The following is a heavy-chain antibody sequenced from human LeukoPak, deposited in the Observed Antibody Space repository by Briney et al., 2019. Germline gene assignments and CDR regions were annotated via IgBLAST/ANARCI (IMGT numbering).Heavy chain of an antibody. D-gene: IGHD3-10*01. CDR2: ISAYNGNT. CDR3: ARALGFGESQFDY. J-gene: IGHJ4*02. CDR1: GYTFTSYG. V-gene: IGHV1-18*01. Sequence: ASVKVSCKASGYTFTSYGISWVRQAPVQGLEWMGWISAYNGNTNYAQKLQGRVSMATDKSTSTADMELRSLRCDDTAVYYCARALGFGESQFDYWGKGTLVTASS.